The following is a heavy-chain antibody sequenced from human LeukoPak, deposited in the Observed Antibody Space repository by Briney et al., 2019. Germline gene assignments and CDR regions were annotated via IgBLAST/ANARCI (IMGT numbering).Heavy chain of an antibody. Sequence: GGSLRLSCAASGFTFSSYGMHWVCQAPGKGLEWVAVISYDGSNKYYADSVKGRFTISRDNSKNTLYLQMNSLRAEDTAVYYCATDKDTAMTFDYWGQGTLVTVSS. J-gene: IGHJ4*02. V-gene: IGHV3-30*03. CDR2: ISYDGSNK. CDR3: ATDKDTAMTFDY. CDR1: GFTFSSYG. D-gene: IGHD5-18*01.